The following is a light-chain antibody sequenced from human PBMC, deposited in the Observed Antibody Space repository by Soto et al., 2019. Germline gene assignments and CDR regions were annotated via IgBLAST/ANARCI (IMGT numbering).Light chain of an antibody. CDR3: QQYGSSPLT. CDR2: GAS. J-gene: IGKJ4*01. CDR1: QSVSNNY. Sequence: EIVLTQSPGTLSLSPGERATLSCMASQSVSNNYLAWYQQKPGQAPRLLIYGASSRATGIPDRFSGSGSGTDFTLTISRLEPEDFAVYYCQQYGSSPLTFGGGTKVDI. V-gene: IGKV3-20*01.